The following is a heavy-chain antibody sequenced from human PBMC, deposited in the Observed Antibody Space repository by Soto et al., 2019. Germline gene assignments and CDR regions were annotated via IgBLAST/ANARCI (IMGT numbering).Heavy chain of an antibody. Sequence: GESLKISCNGSGDSLTNYWIGWVRQMPGRSLEWMGIIHFVDSETRYSPSFQGQVTVSVDKSISTAYLQWSSLKASDTAIYFCNIALHGTTWFDPWGQGTLVTVSS. J-gene: IGHJ5*02. CDR2: IHFVDSET. V-gene: IGHV5-51*01. CDR1: GDSLTNYW. CDR3: NIALHGTTWFDP. D-gene: IGHD4-4*01.